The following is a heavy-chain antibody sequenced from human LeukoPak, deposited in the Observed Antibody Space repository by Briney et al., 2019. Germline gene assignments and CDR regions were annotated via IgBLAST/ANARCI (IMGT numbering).Heavy chain of an antibody. CDR3: VREYSSSSGRAFDM. CDR1: GFTFSSYW. D-gene: IGHD6-6*01. J-gene: IGHJ3*02. V-gene: IGHV3-74*01. Sequence: GGSLRLSCAASGFTFSSYWMHWVRQAPGKGLVWVSRISTDGSSTNSADSVKGRLTISRGNAKNTLYLQMNSLRAEDTAVYYCVREYSSSSGRAFDMWGQGTMVTVSP. CDR2: ISTDGSST.